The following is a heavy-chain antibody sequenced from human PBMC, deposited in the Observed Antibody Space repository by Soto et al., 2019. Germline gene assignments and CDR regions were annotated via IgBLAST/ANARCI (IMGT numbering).Heavy chain of an antibody. CDR1: GFTFSSYS. Sequence: EVQLVESGGGLVKPGGSLRLSCAASGFTFSSYSMNWVRQAPGKGLEWVSSISSSSSYIYYADSVKGRFTISRDNAKNSLYLQMNSLRAEDTAVYYCARDPTLASQWLVKSPGDYWGQGTLVTVSS. D-gene: IGHD6-19*01. J-gene: IGHJ4*02. V-gene: IGHV3-21*01. CDR3: ARDPTLASQWLVKSPGDY. CDR2: ISSSSSYI.